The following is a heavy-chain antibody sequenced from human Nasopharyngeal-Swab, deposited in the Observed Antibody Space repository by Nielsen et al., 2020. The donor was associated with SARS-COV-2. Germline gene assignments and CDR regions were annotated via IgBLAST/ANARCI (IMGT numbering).Heavy chain of an antibody. CDR1: GFTFSSYS. Sequence: GESLKISCAASGFTFSSYSMNWVRQAPGKGLEWVSYISSSSSTIYYADSVKGRFTISRDNAKNSLYLQMNSLRAEDTAVYYCVRDAHYDILTGYSNWFDPWGQGTLVTVSS. CDR3: VRDAHYDILTGYSNWFDP. J-gene: IGHJ5*02. D-gene: IGHD3-9*01. CDR2: ISSSSSTI. V-gene: IGHV3-48*04.